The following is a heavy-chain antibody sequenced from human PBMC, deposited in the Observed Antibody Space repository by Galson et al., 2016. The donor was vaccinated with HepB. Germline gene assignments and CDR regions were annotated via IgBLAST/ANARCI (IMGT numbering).Heavy chain of an antibody. CDR1: GYRFTGHF. V-gene: IGHV1-2*02. J-gene: IGHJ4*02. CDR3: VVGYYDNSVD. Sequence: SVKVSCKASGYRFTGHFMHWVRQAPGQGFEWMGWINPNSGGTNYALNFEGRVTLTRDTSISTAYMELSRLRPDDSATYYCVVGYYDNSVDWGQGTLVTVPS. D-gene: IGHD3-22*01. CDR2: INPNSGGT.